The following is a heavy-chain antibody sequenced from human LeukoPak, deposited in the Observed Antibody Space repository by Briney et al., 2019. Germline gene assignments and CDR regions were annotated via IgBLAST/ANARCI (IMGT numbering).Heavy chain of an antibody. V-gene: IGHV3-13*01. D-gene: IGHD6-19*01. CDR3: ARSRGIAVKYGMDV. J-gene: IGHJ6*02. Sequence: GGSLRLSCAASGFTFSSYDMHWVRQATGKGLEWVSAIGTAGYTYYPGSVTGRFTISRENAKHSSYLQMNSLRAGDTAVYYCARSRGIAVKYGMDVWGQGTTVTVSS. CDR1: GFTFSSYD. CDR2: IGTAGYT.